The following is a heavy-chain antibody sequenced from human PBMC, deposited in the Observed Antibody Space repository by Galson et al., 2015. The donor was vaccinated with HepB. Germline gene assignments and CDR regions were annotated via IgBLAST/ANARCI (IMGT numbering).Heavy chain of an antibody. V-gene: IGHV1-2*02. J-gene: IGHJ4*02. CDR2: INPNSGGT. CDR3: ARSGYDILTGYSLDY. Sequence: SVKVSCKASGYTFTGYYMHWVRQAPGQGLEWMGWINPNSGGTNYAQKFQGRVTMTRDTSIGTAYMELSRLRSEDTAVYYCARSGYDILTGYSLDYWSQGTLVTVSS. CDR1: GYTFTGYY. D-gene: IGHD3-9*01.